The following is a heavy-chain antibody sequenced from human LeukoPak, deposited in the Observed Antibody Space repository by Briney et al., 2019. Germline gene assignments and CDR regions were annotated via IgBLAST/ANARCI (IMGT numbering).Heavy chain of an antibody. CDR1: GFTFSSYS. D-gene: IGHD3-22*01. Sequence: TPGGSLRLSCAASGFTFSSYSMNWVRQAPGKGLEWVGRIKSKTDGGTTDYAAPVKGRFTISRDDSKNTLYLQMNSLITDDTAVYYCALGSANYDSSDFDCWGQGTLVTVSS. CDR2: IKSKTDGGTT. CDR3: ALGSANYDSSDFDC. J-gene: IGHJ4*02. V-gene: IGHV3-15*07.